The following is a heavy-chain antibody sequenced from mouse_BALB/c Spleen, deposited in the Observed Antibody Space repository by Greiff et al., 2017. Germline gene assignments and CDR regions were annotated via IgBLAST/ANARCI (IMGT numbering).Heavy chain of an antibody. D-gene: IGHD1-2*01. J-gene: IGHJ4*01. CDR2: ISYSGST. V-gene: IGHV3-2*02. CDR3: ARAGLRLHAMDY. CDR1: GYSITSDYA. Sequence: EVQLVESGPGLVKPSQSLSLTCTVTGYSITSDYAWNWIRQFPGNKLEWMGYISYSGSTSYNPSLKSRISITRDTSKNQFFLQLNSVTTEDTATYYCARAGLRLHAMDYWGQGTSVTVSS.